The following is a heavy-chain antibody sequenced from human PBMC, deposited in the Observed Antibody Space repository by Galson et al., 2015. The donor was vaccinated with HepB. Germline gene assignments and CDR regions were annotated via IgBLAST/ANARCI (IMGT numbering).Heavy chain of an antibody. Sequence: SLRLSCAASGFTFSSYSMNWVRQAPGKGLEWVSSISSSSSYIYYADSVKGRFTISRDNAKNSLYLQMNSLRAEDTAVYYCARVGQYQRGSYYYYMDVWGKGTTVTVSS. J-gene: IGHJ6*03. V-gene: IGHV3-21*01. CDR2: ISSSSSYI. D-gene: IGHD3-16*01. CDR1: GFTFSSYS. CDR3: ARVGQYQRGSYYYYMDV.